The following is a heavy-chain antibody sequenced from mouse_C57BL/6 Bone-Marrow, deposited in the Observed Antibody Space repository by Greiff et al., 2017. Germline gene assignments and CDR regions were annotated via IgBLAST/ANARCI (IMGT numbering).Heavy chain of an antibody. CDR1: GFTFSSYG. J-gene: IGHJ2*01. CDR2: ISSGGSYT. D-gene: IGHD1-1*01. Sequence: EVKVEESGGDLVKPGGSLKLSCAASGFTFSSYGMSWVRQTPDKKLEWVATISSGGSYTYSPASVTGRFTISRDTAKNTLYLQMSSLKSEDTAMYYCARRGRFITTVVDDFDYWGQGTTLTVSS. V-gene: IGHV5-6*02. CDR3: ARRGRFITTVVDDFDY.